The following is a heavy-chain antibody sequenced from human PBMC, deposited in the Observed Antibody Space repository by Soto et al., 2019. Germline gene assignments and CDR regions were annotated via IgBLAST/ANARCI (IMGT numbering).Heavy chain of an antibody. Sequence: QVQLAESGGGVVQPGRSLTITCAASGFTLGTYGMHWVRQAPGKGLEWVAVISNDGGDKYYSDSVMGRFTISRDNSKNTLFLQMISLRAKDTAVYFCAKEFFDSSGFYPSLDALDIWGQGTVVTVSS. CDR1: GFTLGTYG. J-gene: IGHJ3*02. CDR3: AKEFFDSSGFYPSLDALDI. V-gene: IGHV3-30*18. D-gene: IGHD3-22*01. CDR2: ISNDGGDK.